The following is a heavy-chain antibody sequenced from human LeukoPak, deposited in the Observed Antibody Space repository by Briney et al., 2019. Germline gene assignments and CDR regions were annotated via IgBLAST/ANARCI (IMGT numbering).Heavy chain of an antibody. CDR1: GFTFSSYN. V-gene: IGHV3-21*01. CDR3: ARDPYSGSYYAYYYYYMDV. J-gene: IGHJ6*03. D-gene: IGHD1-26*01. Sequence: GGSLRLSCEASGFTFSSYNMNWVRQAPGKRLEWVSSITTSSSYVFYADSVKGRFTISRDNAKNSLYLQMDSLRAEDTAVYYCARDPYSGSYYAYYYYYMDVWGKGTTVTVSS. CDR2: ITTSSSYV.